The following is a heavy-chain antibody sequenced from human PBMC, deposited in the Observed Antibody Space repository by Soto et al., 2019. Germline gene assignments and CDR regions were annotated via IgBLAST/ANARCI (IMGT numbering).Heavy chain of an antibody. CDR1: GGTFSSYT. CDR2: IIPILGIA. Sequence: SVKVSCKASGGTFSSYTISWVRQAPGQGLEWMGRIIPILGIANYAQKFQGRVTITADKSTSTAYMELSSLRSEDTAVYYCARSSWYGDYRPPDYWGQGTLVTVS. D-gene: IGHD4-17*01. V-gene: IGHV1-69*02. J-gene: IGHJ4*02. CDR3: ARSSWYGDYRPPDY.